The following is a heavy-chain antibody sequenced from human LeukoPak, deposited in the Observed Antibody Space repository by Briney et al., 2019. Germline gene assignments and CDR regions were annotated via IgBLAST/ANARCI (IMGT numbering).Heavy chain of an antibody. Sequence: GGSLKISCKGSGYSFTSYWIGWVRQMPRKGLEWMGIIYPGDSDTRYSPSFQGQVTISADKSISTAYLQWSSLKASDTAMYYCARISSSRGIFYYYMDVWGKGTTVTVSS. CDR3: ARISSSRGIFYYYMDV. D-gene: IGHD6-6*01. J-gene: IGHJ6*03. CDR2: IYPGDSDT. V-gene: IGHV5-51*01. CDR1: GYSFTSYW.